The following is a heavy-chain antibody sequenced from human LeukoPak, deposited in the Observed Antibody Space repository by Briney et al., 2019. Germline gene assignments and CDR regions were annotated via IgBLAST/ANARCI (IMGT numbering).Heavy chain of an antibody. CDR2: ITGGGSS. J-gene: IGHJ4*02. V-gene: IGHV3-23*01. Sequence: GGSLRLSCVASGFTFSTYAMGWVRQAPGKGLEWVSSITGGGSSYYTDSVRGRFTISRDNSKDTLYLQMNSLTAEDTAVYYCATGSTPGNGYYFDYWGQGALVTVSS. CDR1: GFTFSTYA. CDR3: ATGSTPGNGYYFDY. D-gene: IGHD3-10*01.